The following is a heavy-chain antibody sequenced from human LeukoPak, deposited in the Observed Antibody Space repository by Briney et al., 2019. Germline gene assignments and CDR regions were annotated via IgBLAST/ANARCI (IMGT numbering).Heavy chain of an antibody. V-gene: IGHV3-30-3*01. CDR2: ISYDGSNK. CDR3: ARDREVATNWFDP. CDR1: GFTFSSYA. J-gene: IGHJ5*02. Sequence: GGSLRLSCAASGFTFSSYAMHWVRQAPGKGLEWVAVISYDGSNKYYADSVKGRFTISRDNSKNTLYLQMNSLRAEDTAVYYCARDREVATNWFDPWGQGTLVTVSS. D-gene: IGHD5-12*01.